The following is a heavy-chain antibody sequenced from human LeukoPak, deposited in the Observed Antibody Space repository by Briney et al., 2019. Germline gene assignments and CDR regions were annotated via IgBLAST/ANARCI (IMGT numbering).Heavy chain of an antibody. CDR3: ARGLLWFGELERSWFDP. V-gene: IGHV1-2*04. J-gene: IGHJ5*02. D-gene: IGHD3-10*01. CDR1: GYTFTGYY. CDR2: INPNSGGT. Sequence: ASVKVSCKASGYTFTGYYMHWVRQAPGQGLEWMGWINPNSGGTNYAQKFQGWVTMTRDTSISTAYMELSRLRSDDTAVYYCARGLLWFGELERSWFDPWGQGTLVTVSS.